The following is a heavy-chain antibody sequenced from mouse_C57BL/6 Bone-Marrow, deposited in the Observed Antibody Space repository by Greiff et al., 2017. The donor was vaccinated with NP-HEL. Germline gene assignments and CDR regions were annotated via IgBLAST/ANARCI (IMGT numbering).Heavy chain of an antibody. CDR2: IYPRDGST. Sequence: VKLMESGPELVKPGASVKLSCKASGYTFTSYDINWVKQRPGQGLEWIGWIYPRDGSTKYNEKFKGKATLTVDTSSSTAYMELHSLTSEDSAVYFCAREPITTVVAYWYFDVWGTGTTVTVSS. CDR3: AREPITTVVAYWYFDV. J-gene: IGHJ1*03. V-gene: IGHV1-85*01. CDR1: GYTFTSYD. D-gene: IGHD1-1*01.